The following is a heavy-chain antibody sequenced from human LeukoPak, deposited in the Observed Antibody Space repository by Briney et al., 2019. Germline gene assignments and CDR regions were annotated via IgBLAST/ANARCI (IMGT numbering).Heavy chain of an antibody. CDR1: GYTFTSYV. J-gene: IGHJ6*03. CDR3: AGTYSSSSLDYMDV. V-gene: IGHV7-4-1*02. D-gene: IGHD6-6*01. CDR2: INTNTGNP. Sequence: GASVKVSCRASGYTFTSYVMNWVRQAPGQGLEWMGWINTNTGNPTYAQGFTGRFVFSLDTSVGTAYLQISSLKAEDTAVYYCAGTYSSSSLDYMDVWGKGTTVTVSS.